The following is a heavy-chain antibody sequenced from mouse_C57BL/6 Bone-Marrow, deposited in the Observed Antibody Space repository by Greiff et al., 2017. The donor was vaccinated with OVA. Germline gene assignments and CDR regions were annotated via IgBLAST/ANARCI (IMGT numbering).Heavy chain of an antibody. J-gene: IGHJ3*01. CDR1: GFSLTSYA. V-gene: IGHV2-9-1*01. D-gene: IGHD1-1*01. Sequence: QVQLQESGPGLVAPSQSLSITCTVSGFSLTSYAISWVRQPPGKGLEWLGVIWTGGGTNYNSARKSRLSISKDNSKSQVFLKMNSLQTDDTARYYCAMYYYGSSEFAYWGQGTLVTVSA. CDR3: AMYYYGSSEFAY. CDR2: IWTGGGT.